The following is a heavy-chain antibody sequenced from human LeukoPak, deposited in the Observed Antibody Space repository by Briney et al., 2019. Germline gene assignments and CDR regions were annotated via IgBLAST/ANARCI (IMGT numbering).Heavy chain of an antibody. CDR1: GFTFSTYS. V-gene: IGHV3-48*01. CDR2: ISSSSSTI. Sequence: PGGSLRLSCAASGFTFSTYSMNWVRQAPGKGLEWVSYISSSSSTIRYADSVRGRFTISRDNAKNSLFLQMNSLRAEDTAVCYCASEGVATPATIDYWGQGTLVTVSS. J-gene: IGHJ4*02. D-gene: IGHD6-13*01. CDR3: ASEGVATPATIDY.